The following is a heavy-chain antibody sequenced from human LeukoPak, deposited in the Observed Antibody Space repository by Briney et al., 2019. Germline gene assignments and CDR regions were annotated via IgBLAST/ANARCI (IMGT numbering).Heavy chain of an antibody. J-gene: IGHJ5*02. CDR1: GGSIINSNSY. CDR3: ARQDDSDHGDPNWFDP. D-gene: IGHD4-17*01. CDR2: ISASGRT. V-gene: IGHV4-39*01. Sequence: SETLSLTCTVSGGSIINSNSYWGWIRQPPGEGLEWIGSISASGRTYYNPSLKSRVTVSVDTSRNQFSLTLSAVTAADTAVYYCARQDDSDHGDPNWFDPRGQGTLVTVSS.